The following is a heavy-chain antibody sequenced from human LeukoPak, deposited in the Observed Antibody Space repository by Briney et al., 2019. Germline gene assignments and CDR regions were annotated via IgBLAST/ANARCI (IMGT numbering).Heavy chain of an antibody. Sequence: GGSLRLSCAAPGFTSTNYAMGWVRQAPGKGLECFSTISGSGDNTYYADSVKGRFTISRDNSTNTLYLQMSRLRVEDTAVYYCAARPPRVVAGPFDYWGQGTLVTVSS. CDR3: AARPPRVVAGPFDY. D-gene: IGHD6-19*01. CDR2: ISGSGDNT. CDR1: GFTSTNYA. V-gene: IGHV3-23*01. J-gene: IGHJ4*02.